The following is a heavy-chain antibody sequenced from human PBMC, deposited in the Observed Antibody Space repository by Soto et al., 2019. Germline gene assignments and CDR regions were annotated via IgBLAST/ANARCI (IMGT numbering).Heavy chain of an antibody. J-gene: IGHJ5*02. CDR1: GYTLTELS. D-gene: IGHD3-22*01. CDR2: FDPEDGET. Sequence: SVKVSFKVSGYTLTELSMHWVRQAPGKGLEWMGGFDPEDGETIYAQKFQGRVTMTEDTSTDTAYMELSSLRSEDTAVYYCATDRPYYYDSSSYYYRNWFDPWGQGTLVTVSS. V-gene: IGHV1-24*01. CDR3: ATDRPYYYDSSSYYYRNWFDP.